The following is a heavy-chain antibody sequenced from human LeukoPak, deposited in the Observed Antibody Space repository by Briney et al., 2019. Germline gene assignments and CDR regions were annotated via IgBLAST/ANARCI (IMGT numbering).Heavy chain of an antibody. CDR3: AKLPVDTPMASGGSFLDS. V-gene: IGHV3-23*01. CDR1: GFTFRDYA. CDR2: VSASGRVT. Sequence: GGSLRLSCAASGFTFRDYAMFWVRQAPGKGLEWVSVVSASGRVTDYADSVKGRFTISRDNAKNTLYLQMNSLRGEDTAVYHCAKLPVDTPMASGGSFLDSWGQGTLVTVSS. D-gene: IGHD5-18*01. J-gene: IGHJ4*02.